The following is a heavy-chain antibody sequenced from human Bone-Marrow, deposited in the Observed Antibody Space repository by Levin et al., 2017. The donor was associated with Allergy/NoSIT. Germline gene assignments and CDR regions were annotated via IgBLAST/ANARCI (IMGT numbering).Heavy chain of an antibody. V-gene: IGHV3-7*01. J-gene: IGHJ6*02. CDR3: ARDFEVRGVTIRTYYYYGLDG. Sequence: GESLKISCVASGFTFSKYWMSWVRQAPGKGLEWVANINQDGSDKNYVDSVKGRFTISRDNAKNSLSLQMNNMRAEDTAVYICARDFEVRGVTIRTYYYYGLDGWGQGTTVTVSS. CDR2: INQDGSDK. D-gene: IGHD3-10*01. CDR1: GFTFSKYW.